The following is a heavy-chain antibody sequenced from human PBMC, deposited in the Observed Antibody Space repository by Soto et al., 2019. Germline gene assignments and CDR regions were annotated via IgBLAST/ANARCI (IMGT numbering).Heavy chain of an antibody. Sequence: SETLSLTCAVYGGSISSYYWSWIRQPPGKGLEWIGYIYFRGRTNYNPSLESRVTISLDTSKNQFSLNLTSVTAADTALYYCARGIYNSGWHDVFDVWGQGTMVTVSS. CDR1: GGSISSYY. CDR2: IYFRGRT. J-gene: IGHJ3*01. CDR3: ARGIYNSGWHDVFDV. D-gene: IGHD6-19*01. V-gene: IGHV4-59*01.